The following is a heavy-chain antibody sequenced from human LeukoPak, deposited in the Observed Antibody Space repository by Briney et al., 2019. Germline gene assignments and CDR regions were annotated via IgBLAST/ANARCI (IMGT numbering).Heavy chain of an antibody. CDR1: GFTFTSYY. J-gene: IGHJ4*02. V-gene: IGHV1-46*01. CDR2: INPSGGST. D-gene: IGHD1-1*01. Sequence: GGSLRLSCAASGFTFTSYYMHWVRQAPGQGLEWMGIINPSGGSTSYAQKFQGRVTMTRDTSTSTVYMELSSLRSEDTAAYYCARDDGQLERPANYYFDYWGQGTLVTVSS. CDR3: ARDDGQLERPANYYFDY.